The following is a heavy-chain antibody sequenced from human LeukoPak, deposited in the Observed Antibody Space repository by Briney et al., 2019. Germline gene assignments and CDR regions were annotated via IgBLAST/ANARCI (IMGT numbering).Heavy chain of an antibody. D-gene: IGHD3-22*01. J-gene: IGHJ4*02. V-gene: IGHV4-38-2*02. CDR1: GYSISNGCY. CDR2: TYHSGTS. Sequence: PSETLSLTCTVSGYSISNGCYWGWLRRPPGKGLEWIGTTYHSGTSYYNPSLKSRVTISVDTSKNQFSLKLSSGTAADTAVYYCARGFFYYDSSGYTKYYFDYWGQGTLVTVSS. CDR3: ARGFFYYDSSGYTKYYFDY.